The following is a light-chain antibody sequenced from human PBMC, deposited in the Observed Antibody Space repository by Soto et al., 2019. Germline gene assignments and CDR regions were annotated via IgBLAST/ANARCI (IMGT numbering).Light chain of an antibody. J-gene: IGLJ2*01. CDR1: SSDVGGYNY. V-gene: IGLV2-14*03. Sequence: QSALTQPASVSGSPGQSITISCTGTSSDVGGYNYVSWYQHHPGKVPKLMIYDVSNRPSGVSNRFSGSKSGNTASLTISGLQAEDEADYYCTSYTRSSTLVFGGGTKLTV. CDR2: DVS. CDR3: TSYTRSSTLV.